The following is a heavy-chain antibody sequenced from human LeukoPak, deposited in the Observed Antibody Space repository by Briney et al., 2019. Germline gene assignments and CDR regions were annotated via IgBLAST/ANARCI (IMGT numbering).Heavy chain of an antibody. D-gene: IGHD3-22*01. CDR3: AKDRSIVDLLVFDY. CDR2: IRYDGSNK. CDR1: GFTISSYG. Sequence: TAGTLSLSCAASGFTISSYGMHWVRQAPGQGLEWVAFIRYDGSNKYYADSVRGRITISRDNSKNTMYLQMNSLRAEDTAVYYCAKDRSIVDLLVFDYWGQGALVTVSS. V-gene: IGHV3-30*02. J-gene: IGHJ4*02.